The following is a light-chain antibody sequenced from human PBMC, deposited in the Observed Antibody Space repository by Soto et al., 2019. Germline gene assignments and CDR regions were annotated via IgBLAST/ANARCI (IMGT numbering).Light chain of an antibody. J-gene: IGKJ1*01. V-gene: IGKV3-15*01. CDR1: QSVSSD. Sequence: EIVMTQSPATLSVSPGERATLSCRASQSVSSDLAWYQQKPDQAPRRLIYDASTRATGIPARVSGSGSGTEFILTISSRQSEDFKVSYCQQYNRWSWTFGQGNKVDIK. CDR2: DAS. CDR3: QQYNRWSWT.